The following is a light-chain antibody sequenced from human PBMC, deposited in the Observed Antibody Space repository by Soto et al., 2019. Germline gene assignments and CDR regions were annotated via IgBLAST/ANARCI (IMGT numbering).Light chain of an antibody. V-gene: IGKV3-11*01. CDR3: QQRGTWPRVT. CDR1: QSVSRY. Sequence: DIVLTQFPATLSLSPGEAATLSCRASQSVSRYLAWYQQKPGQAPRLLIYDASIRATGIPARFRGGGSETDFTLTISSLAPEDFAIYYCQQRGTWPRVTFGGGTKVDI. CDR2: DAS. J-gene: IGKJ4*01.